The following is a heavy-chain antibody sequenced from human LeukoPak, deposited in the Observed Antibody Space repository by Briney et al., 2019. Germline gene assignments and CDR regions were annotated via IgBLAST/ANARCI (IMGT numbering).Heavy chain of an antibody. V-gene: IGHV3-48*01. CDR1: GFTFSSYS. D-gene: IGHD6-6*01. CDR3: ARSSSIAARPNWFDP. J-gene: IGHJ5*02. CDR2: ISSSSSTI. Sequence: GGSLRLSCAASGFTFSSYSMNWVRQAPGKGLEWVSYISSSSSTIYYADSVKGRFTISRDNAKNSLYLQMNSLRAEDTAVYYCARSSSIAARPNWFDPWGQGTLVTVSS.